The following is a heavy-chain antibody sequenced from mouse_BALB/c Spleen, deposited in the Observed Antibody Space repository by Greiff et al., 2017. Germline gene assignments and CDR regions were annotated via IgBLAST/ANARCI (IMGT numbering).Heavy chain of an antibody. CDR2: INPYYGST. Sequence: VQLQQTGPELVKPGASVKISCKASGYSFTDYIMLWVKQSHGKSLEWIGNINPYYGSTSYNLKFKGKATLTVDKSSSTAYMQLNSLTSEDSAVYYCARGKNYGGWYFDVWGAGTTVTVSS. CDR3: ARGKNYGGWYFDV. CDR1: GYSFTDYI. J-gene: IGHJ1*01. V-gene: IGHV1-39*01. D-gene: IGHD1-2*01.